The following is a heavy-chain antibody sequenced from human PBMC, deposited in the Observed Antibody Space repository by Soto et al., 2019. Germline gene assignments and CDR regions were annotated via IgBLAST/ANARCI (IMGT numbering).Heavy chain of an antibody. CDR2: ISYDGGHK. J-gene: IGHJ6*02. V-gene: IGHV3-30-3*01. CDR1: EFTFSSYA. CDR3: ARVKTDYSNPRGPFFFYGMDV. Sequence: LRLSCSASEFTFSSYAMHWVRQAPGKGLEWVAGISYDGGHKFYRDSVRGRFTISRDSSKTTVFLQMNSLRPEDTAAYYCARVKTDYSNPRGPFFFYGMDVWGQGTTVTVSS. D-gene: IGHD4-4*01.